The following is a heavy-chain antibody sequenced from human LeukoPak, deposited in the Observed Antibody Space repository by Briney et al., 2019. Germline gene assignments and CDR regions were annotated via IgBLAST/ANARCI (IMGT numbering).Heavy chain of an antibody. CDR3: ARDLASYGLDV. V-gene: IGHV3-30-3*01. CDR1: GFTFNSYA. Sequence: PGGSLRLSCAASGFTFNSYAMHWVRQAPGKGLEWVAVISYDGTNKYYADSVKGRFTISRDNSKNTLYLQMNSLRAEDTAVYYCARDLASYGLDVWGHGTTVTVSS. J-gene: IGHJ6*02. CDR2: ISYDGTNK.